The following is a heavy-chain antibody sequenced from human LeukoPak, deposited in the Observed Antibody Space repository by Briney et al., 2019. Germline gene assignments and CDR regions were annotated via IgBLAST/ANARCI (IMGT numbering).Heavy chain of an antibody. V-gene: IGHV4-31*03. CDR2: IYHTGSA. CDR3: ARLAQALDHYYYGMDV. J-gene: IGHJ6*02. CDR1: GGSISSGSNY. Sequence: SQTLSLTCNVSGGSISSGSNYWSWIRQHPEIGLEWIGYIYHTGSAYYNPSLKSRVVISLDTSKNQFSLRLSSVTAADTAVYYCARLAQALDHYYYGMDVWGQGTTVTVSS.